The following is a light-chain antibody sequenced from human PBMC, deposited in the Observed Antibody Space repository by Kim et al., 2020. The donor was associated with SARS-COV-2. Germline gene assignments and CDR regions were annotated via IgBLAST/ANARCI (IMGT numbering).Light chain of an antibody. CDR1: SSDVSAYNR. Sequence: QSALTQPASVSGSPGQSITISCTGTSSDVSAYNRVSWYQQPPGTAPKLLIYDVSKRPSGVSNRFSGSKSGNTASLTISGLQAEDEADYYCSSYTYSTTWVFGGGTKVTVL. CDR3: SSYTYSTTWV. CDR2: DVS. V-gene: IGLV2-14*01. J-gene: IGLJ3*02.